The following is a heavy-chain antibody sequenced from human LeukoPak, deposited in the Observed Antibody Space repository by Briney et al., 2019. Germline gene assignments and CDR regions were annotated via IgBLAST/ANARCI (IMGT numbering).Heavy chain of an antibody. D-gene: IGHD6-13*01. J-gene: IGHJ4*02. CDR3: AKDRLVAAAAPDY. V-gene: IGHV3-30*18. Sequence: GGSLRLSCAASGFTFSSYGMHWVRQAPGKGLEWVAVISYDGSNKYYADSVKGRFTISRDNSKNTLYLQMNSLRAEDTAVYYCAKDRLVAAAAPDYWGQGTLVTVSS. CDR1: GFTFSSYG. CDR2: ISYDGSNK.